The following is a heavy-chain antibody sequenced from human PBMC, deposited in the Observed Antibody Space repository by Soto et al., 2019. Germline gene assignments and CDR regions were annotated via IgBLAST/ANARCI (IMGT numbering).Heavy chain of an antibody. J-gene: IGHJ4*02. CDR1: GFSLDTWGVG. CDR3: ARALGSWGSYYFDH. Sequence: QITLKESGPTLVRPTQTLTLTCTVSGFSLDTWGVGVGWIRQPPGKAPEWLALIYWDDDKRYSPSLKNRLTITKDTSNNQVVLTVTNMDPVDPVKYYCARALGSWGSYYFDHWGQGTLVTVSS. CDR2: IYWDDDK. D-gene: IGHD3-16*01. V-gene: IGHV2-5*02.